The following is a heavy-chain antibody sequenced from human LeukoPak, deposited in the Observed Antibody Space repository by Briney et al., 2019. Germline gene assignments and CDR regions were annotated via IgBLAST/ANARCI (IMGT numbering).Heavy chain of an antibody. CDR2: ISAYNGNT. V-gene: IGHV1-18*01. CDR3: ARVFHYGSGSFYNWFDP. Sequence: GASVKVSCKASGYTFTSYGISWVRQAPGQGLEWMGWISAYNGNTNYAQKFQGRVTITADESTSTAYMELSSLRPEDTAVYYCARVFHYGSGSFYNWFDPWGQGTLVTVSS. CDR1: GYTFTSYG. J-gene: IGHJ5*02. D-gene: IGHD3-10*01.